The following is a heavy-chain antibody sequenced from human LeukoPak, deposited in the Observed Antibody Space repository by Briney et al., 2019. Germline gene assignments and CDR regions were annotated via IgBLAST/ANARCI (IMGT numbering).Heavy chain of an antibody. J-gene: IGHJ3*02. CDR3: ARDDTHYGSSGSFYDAFDI. CDR1: GFTFSNYW. D-gene: IGHD3-22*01. CDR2: IRRDGSET. V-gene: IGHV3-7*01. Sequence: AGGSLTLSCAASGFTFSNYWMTWVRRAPGKGLEWVANIRRDGSETHYVDSVMGRFTISRDNAKNSLYPQMNSLRAEDTAVYYCARDDTHYGSSGSFYDAFDIWGQGTMVTVSS.